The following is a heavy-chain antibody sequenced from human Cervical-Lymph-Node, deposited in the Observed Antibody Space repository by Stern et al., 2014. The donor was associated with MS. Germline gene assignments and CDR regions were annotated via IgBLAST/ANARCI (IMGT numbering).Heavy chain of an antibody. V-gene: IGHV4-59*01. J-gene: IGHJ4*02. CDR2: IYYSGRT. D-gene: IGHD2/OR15-2a*01. Sequence: QLQLQESGPGLVKPSETLSLTCTVSGDSMRNYYWSWIRQPPGKGLEWIGNIYYSGRTNYNPSLKSRVTLSVDTSKNQFSLMLNSVTAADTAVYYCARDVSPFFFGGQGPLVTVSS. CDR1: GDSMRNYY. CDR3: ARDVSPFFF.